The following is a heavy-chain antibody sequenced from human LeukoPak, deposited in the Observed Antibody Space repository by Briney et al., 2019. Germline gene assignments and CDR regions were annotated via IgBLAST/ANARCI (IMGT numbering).Heavy chain of an antibody. CDR3: ARVLDYYGSGSRDFDY. V-gene: IGHV4-38-2*02. CDR1: GYSISSGYY. CDR2: IYHSGST. D-gene: IGHD3-10*01. Sequence: PSETLSLTCTVSGYSISSGYYWGWIRQPPGKGLEWIGSIYHSGSTFYNPSLNSRLTMSVDTSKNSFSLKLSSVTAADTAVYYCARVLDYYGSGSRDFDYWGQGTLVTVSS. J-gene: IGHJ4*02.